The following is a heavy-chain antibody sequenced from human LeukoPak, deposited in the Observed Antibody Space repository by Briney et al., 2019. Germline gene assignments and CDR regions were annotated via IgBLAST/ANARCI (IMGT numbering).Heavy chain of an antibody. Sequence: PGGSLRLSCAASGFTFSSYGMHWVRQAPGKGLEWVAFIRYDGSNKYYADSVKGRFTISRDNSKNTLYLQTNSLRAEDTAVYYCAKDASYYDSSRGLYYFDYWGQGTLVTVSS. CDR3: AKDASYYDSSRGLYYFDY. CDR2: IRYDGSNK. V-gene: IGHV3-30*02. D-gene: IGHD3-22*01. CDR1: GFTFSSYG. J-gene: IGHJ4*02.